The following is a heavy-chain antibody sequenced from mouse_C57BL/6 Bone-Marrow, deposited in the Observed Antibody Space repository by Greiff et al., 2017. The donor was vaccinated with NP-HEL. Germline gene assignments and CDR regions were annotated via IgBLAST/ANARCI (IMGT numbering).Heavy chain of an antibody. J-gene: IGHJ3*01. D-gene: IGHD2-3*01. V-gene: IGHV1-55*01. CDR2: IYPGSGST. Sequence: QVQLQQPGAELVKPGASVKMSCKASGYTFTSYWITWVKQRPGQGLEWIGDIYPGSGSTNYNEKFKGKATLTVDTSSSTAYMQLSSLTSEDSAVYYCARWSYDGTGGFAYWGQGTLVTVSA. CDR1: GYTFTSYW. CDR3: ARWSYDGTGGFAY.